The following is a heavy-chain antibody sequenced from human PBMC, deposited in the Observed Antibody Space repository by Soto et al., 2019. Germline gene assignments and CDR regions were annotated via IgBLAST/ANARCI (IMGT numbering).Heavy chain of an antibody. V-gene: IGHV3-49*03. J-gene: IGHJ6*03. CDR1: GFTFGDYA. CDR3: ARDRRLTIFGAYYMDL. Sequence: QSGGSLRLSCTASGFTFGDYAMSWFRQAPGKGLEWVGFSRSKAFGGTTQYAASVKGRFTISRDDSNSIAYLQMNSLKTEDTAVYYCARDRRLTIFGAYYMDLWGTGTTVTVSS. D-gene: IGHD3-3*01. CDR2: SRSKAFGGTT.